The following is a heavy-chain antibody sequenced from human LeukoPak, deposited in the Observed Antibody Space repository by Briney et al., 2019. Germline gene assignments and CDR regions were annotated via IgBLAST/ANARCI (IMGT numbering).Heavy chain of an antibody. V-gene: IGHV4-59*01. D-gene: IGHD3-10*01. Sequence: SETLSLTCTVSGGSISSYYWSWIRQPPGKGLEWIGYIYYSGNTNYKPSLQNRVTISVDTSKNQFSLKLNSVTAADTAVYYCARDRGPFGYWGQGTLVTVSS. J-gene: IGHJ4*02. CDR3: ARDRGPFGY. CDR2: IYYSGNT. CDR1: GGSISSYY.